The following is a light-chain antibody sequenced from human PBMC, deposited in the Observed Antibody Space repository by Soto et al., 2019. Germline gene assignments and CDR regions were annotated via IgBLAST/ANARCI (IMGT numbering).Light chain of an antibody. J-gene: IGKJ5*01. CDR1: QSISSS. CDR3: QQRSSWIT. Sequence: IVLTQSPTTLSLWPGETAVLSCRASQSISSSLSWYQQRPGQAPRLLIYDASNRAPGIPARFSGSWSGTVLTLTISSLEPEDFALYYCQQRSSWITFGQGTRLEIE. V-gene: IGKV3-11*01. CDR2: DAS.